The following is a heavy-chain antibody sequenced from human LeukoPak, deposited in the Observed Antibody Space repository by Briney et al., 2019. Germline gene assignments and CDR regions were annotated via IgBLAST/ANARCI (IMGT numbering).Heavy chain of an antibody. CDR2: ITASGGNT. CDR1: GFTVSSNY. D-gene: IGHD3-22*01. CDR3: TTGDPISMIVPDPYYFDY. J-gene: IGHJ4*02. V-gene: IGHV3-23*01. Sequence: GGSLRLSCAASGFTVSSNYMSWVRQAPGKGLEWVSAITASGGNTYYADSVKGRFTISRDNSKNTLYLQVNSLRAEDTAVYYCTTGDPISMIVPDPYYFDYWGPGTLVTVSS.